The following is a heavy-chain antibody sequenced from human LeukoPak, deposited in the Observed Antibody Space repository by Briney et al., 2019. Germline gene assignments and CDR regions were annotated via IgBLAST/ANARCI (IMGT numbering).Heavy chain of an antibody. CDR3: SRESGAFCPFGY. CDR2: IYTSGST. CDR1: GGSIGSYY. D-gene: IGHD1-26*01. V-gene: IGHV4-4*07. J-gene: IGHJ4*02. Sequence: SETLSLTCTVSGGSIGSYYWNWIRQSAGKGLEWIGRIYTSGSTNYNPSLKSRVTMSVDTSKNQFSLKLSSVTAADTAIYYCSRESGAFCPFGYWGQGTLVIVPP.